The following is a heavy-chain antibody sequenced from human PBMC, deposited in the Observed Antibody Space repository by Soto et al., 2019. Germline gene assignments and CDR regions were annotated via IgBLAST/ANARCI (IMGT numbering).Heavy chain of an antibody. Sequence: QVQLVESGGGVVQPGRSLRLSCAASGFSFSNNGMHWVRQAPGKGLEWVAIISYDGSKKYYADSVQGRFTISRDNSKNTLYLQMNSLRVGDTEIYYCAKDRVESGLGEIDYWGQGTLVTVSS. D-gene: IGHD3-16*01. CDR2: ISYDGSKK. CDR3: AKDRVESGLGEIDY. J-gene: IGHJ4*02. CDR1: GFSFSNNG. V-gene: IGHV3-30*18.